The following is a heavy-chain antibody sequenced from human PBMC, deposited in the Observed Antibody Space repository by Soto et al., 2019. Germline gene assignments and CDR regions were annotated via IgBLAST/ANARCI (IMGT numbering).Heavy chain of an antibody. CDR2: IYSGGST. Sequence: PGGSLRLSCAASGFTVSSNYMSWVRQAPGKGLEWISVIYSGGSTDYADSVKGRFTVSRDNSKNTLYLQMKSLRAEDTAVYSCARGLVGATVFDYWGQGTLVTVSS. CDR3: ARGLVGATVFDY. CDR1: GFTVSSNY. J-gene: IGHJ4*02. V-gene: IGHV3-66*01. D-gene: IGHD1-26*01.